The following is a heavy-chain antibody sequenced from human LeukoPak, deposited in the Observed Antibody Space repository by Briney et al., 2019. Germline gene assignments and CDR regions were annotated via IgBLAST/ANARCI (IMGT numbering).Heavy chain of an antibody. CDR3: ARSRGIAARLAA. J-gene: IGHJ4*02. D-gene: IGHD6-6*01. CDR1: GGAISSYY. V-gene: IGHV4-59*01. CDR2: IYYSGST. Sequence: SETLSLTCTVSGGAISSYYWSWIRQPPGKELEWIGYIYYSGSTNYNPSLKSRVTISVDTSKNQFSLKLSSVTAADTAVYYCARSRGIAARLAAWGQGTLVTVSS.